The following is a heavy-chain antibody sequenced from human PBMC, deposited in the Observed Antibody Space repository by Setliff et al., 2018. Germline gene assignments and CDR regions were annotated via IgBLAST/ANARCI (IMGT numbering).Heavy chain of an antibody. CDR3: ARVSGWYSDAFDI. D-gene: IGHD6-19*01. V-gene: IGHV3-21*01. CDR2: ISSSSSYI. J-gene: IGHJ3*02. CDR1: GFTFSSYS. Sequence: PGGSLRLSCAASGFTFSSYSMNWVRQAPGKGLEWVSSISSSSSYIYYADSVKGRFTISRDNAKNSLYLQMNSLRAEDTAVYYCARVSGWYSDAFDIWGQGTMVTVSS.